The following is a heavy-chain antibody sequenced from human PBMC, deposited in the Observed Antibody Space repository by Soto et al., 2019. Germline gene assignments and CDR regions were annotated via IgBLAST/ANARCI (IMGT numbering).Heavy chain of an antibody. CDR2: ITTSGRTI. CDR1: GFTFSDYY. CDR3: ARTVDTAMISYFFDY. Sequence: SGGSLRLSCAASGFTFSDYYMNWIRQAPGKGLEWVSYITTSGRTIYSADSVKGRFTVSRDNAKNSLYLQMNSLRAEDTAVYYCARTVDTAMISYFFDYWGQGTRVTVSS. V-gene: IGHV3-11*01. J-gene: IGHJ4*02. D-gene: IGHD5-18*01.